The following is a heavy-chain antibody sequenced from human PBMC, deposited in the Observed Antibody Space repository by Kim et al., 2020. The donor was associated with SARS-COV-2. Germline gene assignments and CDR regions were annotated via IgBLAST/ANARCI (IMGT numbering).Heavy chain of an antibody. J-gene: IGHJ3*01. CDR3: ARSYGDQAFDV. V-gene: IGHV5-51*01. CDR2: T. D-gene: IGHD4-17*01. Sequence: TRYTQSFEGQVTISDDKSISTVFLHWGSLKASDTAMYYCARSYGDQAFDVWGQGTMITVSS.